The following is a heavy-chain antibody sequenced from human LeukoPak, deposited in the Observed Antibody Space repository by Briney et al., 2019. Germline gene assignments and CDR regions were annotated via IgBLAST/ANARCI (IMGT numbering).Heavy chain of an antibody. J-gene: IGHJ4*02. D-gene: IGHD3-9*01. Sequence: SETLSLTCTVSGGSISSSSYYWGWIRQPPGKGLEWLGSIYYSGSTYYNPSLKSRVTISVDTSKNQFSLKLSSVTAADTAVYYCASDVILTGTFEYWGQGTLVTVSS. V-gene: IGHV4-39*07. CDR2: IYYSGST. CDR1: GGSISSSSYY. CDR3: ASDVILTGTFEY.